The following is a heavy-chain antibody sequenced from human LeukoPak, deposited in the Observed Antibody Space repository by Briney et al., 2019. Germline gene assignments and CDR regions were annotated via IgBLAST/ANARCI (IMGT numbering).Heavy chain of an antibody. V-gene: IGHV3-49*03. D-gene: IGHD4-23*01. J-gene: IGHJ4*02. CDR2: SRSKAHGGTI. CDR3: ATSWDYDSNSLHN. Sequence: GGSLRLSCTASGFTFGDHSMSWIRKAPGKGPGWVGFSRSKAHGGTIQYAASVGGRFTISRDDSKNIVYLQMNSVTAEDTAAYYCATSWDYDSNSLHNWRQGPVASVSS. CDR1: GFTFGDHS.